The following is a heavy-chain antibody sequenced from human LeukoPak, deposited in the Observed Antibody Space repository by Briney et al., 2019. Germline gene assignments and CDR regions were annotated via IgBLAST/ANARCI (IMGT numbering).Heavy chain of an antibody. CDR3: AKNTVGETIGWDAYDI. J-gene: IGHJ3*02. Sequence: GGSLRLSCAVSGFTFRSYAMSWVRQAPGKGLEWVAIITGSGSTAYHPVVVKGRSTNSRENSKNTPYQKMNSPRVEDTAVYYCAKNTVGETIGWDAYDIWGHGTLGAVSS. V-gene: IGHV3-23*01. CDR1: GFTFRSYA. CDR2: ITGSGSTA. D-gene: IGHD1-26*01.